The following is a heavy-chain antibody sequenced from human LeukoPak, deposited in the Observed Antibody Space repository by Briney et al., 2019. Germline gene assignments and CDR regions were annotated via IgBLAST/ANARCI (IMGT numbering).Heavy chain of an antibody. CDR1: GYTFTSYY. CDR3: ARWMGYCSSTSCPGWFDP. D-gene: IGHD2-2*01. CDR2: ISAYNGNT. V-gene: IGHV1-18*04. J-gene: IGHJ5*02. Sequence: ASVKVSCKASGYTFTSYYMHWVRQAPGQGLEWMGWISAYNGNTNYAQKLQGRVTMTTDTSTSTAYMELRSLRSDDTAVYYCARWMGYCSSTSCPGWFDPWGQGTLVTVSS.